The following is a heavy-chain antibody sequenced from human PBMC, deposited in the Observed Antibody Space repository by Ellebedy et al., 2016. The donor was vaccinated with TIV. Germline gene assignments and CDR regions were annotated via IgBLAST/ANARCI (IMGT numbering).Heavy chain of an antibody. CDR3: ARVGRAGWYFDAFDI. D-gene: IGHD6-19*01. Sequence: ASVKVSXXASGYTFTGYYMHWVRQAPGQGLEWMGWINPNSGGTNYAQKFQGRVTMTRDTSISTAYMELSRLRSDDTAVYYCARVGRAGWYFDAFDIWGQGTMVTVSS. CDR1: GYTFTGYY. CDR2: INPNSGGT. V-gene: IGHV1-2*02. J-gene: IGHJ3*02.